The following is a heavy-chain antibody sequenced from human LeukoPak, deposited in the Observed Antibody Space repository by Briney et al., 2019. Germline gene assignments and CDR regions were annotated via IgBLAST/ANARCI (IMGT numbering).Heavy chain of an antibody. D-gene: IGHD2-15*01. CDR1: GFTFSSYA. V-gene: IGHV3-64*01. CDR2: ISSNGGST. J-gene: IGHJ4*02. CDR3: ARREVAAEISFGFDY. Sequence: GGSLRLSCAASGFTFSSYAMHWVRQAPGKGLEYVSAISSNGGSTFYANSVKGRFTISRDNSKNTLYLQMGSLRAEDMAVYYCARREVAAEISFGFDYWGQGALVTVSS.